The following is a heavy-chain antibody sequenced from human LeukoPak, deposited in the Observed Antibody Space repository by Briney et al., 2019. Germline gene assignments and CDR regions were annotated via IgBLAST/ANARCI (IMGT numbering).Heavy chain of an antibody. CDR1: GFSLTTSGVA. CDR2: IYWNDDK. CDR3: AQYPDYGGDYDAFDI. Sequence: ESGPTLVKPTQTLTLTCTFSGFSLTTSGVAVGWIPQPPGKALEWLASIYWNDDKRYSPSLRSRLTITKDTSKNQVVFTMTNMDPVDTATYFCAQYPDYGGDYDAFDIWGQGRMVTVSS. D-gene: IGHD4/OR15-4a*01. V-gene: IGHV2-5*01. J-gene: IGHJ3*02.